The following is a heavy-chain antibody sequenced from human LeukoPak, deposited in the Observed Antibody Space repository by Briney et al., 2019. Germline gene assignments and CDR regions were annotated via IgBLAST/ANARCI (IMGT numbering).Heavy chain of an antibody. D-gene: IGHD6-19*01. CDR3: ARDLRYSSGWIPPMLGY. V-gene: IGHV3-21*01. CDR1: GFTFSSYS. Sequence: GGSLRLSCAASGFTFSSYSMNWVRQAPGKGLEWVSSISSSSSYIYYADSVMGRFTISRDNAKNSLYLQMNSLRAEDTAVYYCARDLRYSSGWIPPMLGYWGQGTLVTVSS. CDR2: ISSSSSYI. J-gene: IGHJ4*02.